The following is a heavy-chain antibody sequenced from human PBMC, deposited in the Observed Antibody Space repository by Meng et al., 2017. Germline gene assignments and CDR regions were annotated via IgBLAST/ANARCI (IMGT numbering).Heavy chain of an antibody. CDR3: ARARKTTVDPYFQH. Sequence: GESLKISCAASGFTFSSYAMSWVRQAPGKGLEWVSAISSSYIYYADSVKGRFTISRDNAKNSLYLQMNSLRAEDTAVYYCARARKTTVDPYFQHWGQGTLVTVSS. D-gene: IGHD4-23*01. V-gene: IGHV3-21*01. J-gene: IGHJ1*01. CDR2: ISSSYI. CDR1: GFTFSSYA.